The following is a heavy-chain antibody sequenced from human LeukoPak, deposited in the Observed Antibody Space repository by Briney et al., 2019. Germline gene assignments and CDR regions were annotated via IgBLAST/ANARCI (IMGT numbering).Heavy chain of an antibody. CDR3: ARGTTLTTFAY. CDR2: IYYSGST. Sequence: SETLSLTCTVSGGSINNYYWSWIRQPPERGLEWIGYIYYSGSTNYNPSLKSRVTISVDTSKNQFSLNLSSVTAADTAVYFCARGTTLTTFAYWGQGTLVTVSS. CDR1: GGSINNYY. V-gene: IGHV4-59*08. D-gene: IGHD4-17*01. J-gene: IGHJ4*02.